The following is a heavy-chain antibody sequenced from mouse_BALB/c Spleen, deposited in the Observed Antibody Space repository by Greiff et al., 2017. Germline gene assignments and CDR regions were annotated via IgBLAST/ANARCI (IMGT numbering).Heavy chain of an antibody. V-gene: IGHV1-14*01. CDR2: INPYNDGT. CDR3: ATGTSFAY. D-gene: IGHD4-1*01. CDR1: GYTFTSYV. J-gene: IGHJ3*01. Sequence: VQLQQSGPELVKPGASVKMSCKASGYTFTSYVMHWVKQTPGQGLEWIGYINPYNDGTKYNEKCKGKATLTSDKSSSTAYMELSSLTSEDSAVYYCATGTSFAYWGQGTLVTVSA.